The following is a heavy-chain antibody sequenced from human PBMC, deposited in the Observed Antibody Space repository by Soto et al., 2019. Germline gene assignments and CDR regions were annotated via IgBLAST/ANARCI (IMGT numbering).Heavy chain of an antibody. V-gene: IGHV4-4*02. CDR1: GGSISSSNW. J-gene: IGHJ3*02. CDR3: ARDGIVRERRILNPPFDI. D-gene: IGHD3-10*01. Sequence: QVQLQESGPGLVKPSGTLSLTCAVSGGSISSSNWWSWVRQPPGKGLEWIGEIYHSGSTNYNPSLTSRVTLSVDKSKNQFSLKLSSVTAADTAVYYWARDGIVRERRILNPPFDIWGQGTMVTVSS. CDR2: IYHSGST.